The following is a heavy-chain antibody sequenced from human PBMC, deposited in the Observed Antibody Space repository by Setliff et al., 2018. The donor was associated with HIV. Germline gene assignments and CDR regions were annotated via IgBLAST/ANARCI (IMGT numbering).Heavy chain of an antibody. J-gene: IGHJ5*02. Sequence: PSETLSLTCTVSGGSISSYCWNWIRQSPGRGLEWIGFIFSSGSTKYNPPLQSRVTMSIDTSKNQFSLKLTSATAADTAVYYCARRIDNSGSFPDKNWFDTWGQGSQVTVSS. D-gene: IGHD3-10*01. CDR3: ARRIDNSGSFPDKNWFDT. CDR2: IFSSGST. V-gene: IGHV4-4*09. CDR1: GGSISSYC.